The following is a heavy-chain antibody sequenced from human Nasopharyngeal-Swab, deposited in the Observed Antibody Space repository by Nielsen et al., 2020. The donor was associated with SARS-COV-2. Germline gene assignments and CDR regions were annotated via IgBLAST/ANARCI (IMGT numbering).Heavy chain of an antibody. V-gene: IGHV3-48*03. CDR1: GFTLSTYG. CDR2: ISGSGNII. D-gene: IGHD3-22*01. Sequence: GESLKISCAASGFTLSTYGMNWVRQDPGKGLEWVSHISGSGNIIYYADSAKGRFTISRDSAKNSLYLQMNSLRAEDTALYYCRGWLTTFDIWGQGTLVTVSS. CDR3: RGWLTTFDI. J-gene: IGHJ3*02.